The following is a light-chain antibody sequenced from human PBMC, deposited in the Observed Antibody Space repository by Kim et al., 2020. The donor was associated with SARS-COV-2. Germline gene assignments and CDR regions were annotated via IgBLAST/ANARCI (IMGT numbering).Light chain of an antibody. CDR1: SGYSNYK. CDR2: VGTGGIVG. CDR3: VADHGSGSNFVWV. J-gene: IGLJ3*02. Sequence: QPVLTQPPSASASLGAPVTLTCTLSSGYSNYKVDWYQQRPGKGPRFVMRVGTGGIVGSKGDGIPDRFSVLGSGLNRYLTIKNIQEEDESDYHCVADHGSGSNFVWVFGGGTQLTFL. V-gene: IGLV9-49*01.